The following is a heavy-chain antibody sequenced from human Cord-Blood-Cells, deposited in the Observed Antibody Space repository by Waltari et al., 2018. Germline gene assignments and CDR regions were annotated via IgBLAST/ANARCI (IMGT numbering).Heavy chain of an antibody. CDR2: ISADNGNT. Sequence: QVQLVQSGAEVKKPGASVKVSCKASGYTFTSYGISWVRQAPGQGLEWMGWISADNGNTNYAQKLQGRVTMTTDTSTSTSYMELRSLRSDDTAVYYCARAKRAVIAARPWWFDPWGQGTLVTVSS. J-gene: IGHJ5*02. V-gene: IGHV1-18*01. CDR1: GYTFTSYG. CDR3: ARAKRAVIAARPWWFDP. D-gene: IGHD6-6*01.